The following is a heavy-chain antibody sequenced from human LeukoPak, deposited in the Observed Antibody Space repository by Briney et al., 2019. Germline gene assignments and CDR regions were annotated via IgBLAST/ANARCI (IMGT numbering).Heavy chain of an antibody. CDR1: GFTFSNYA. D-gene: IGHD3-22*01. Sequence: GGSLRLSCAASGFTFSNYAMTWVRQAPGKGLEWVANIKQDGSEKYYVDSVKGRFTISRDNAKNALYLQMNSLRAEDTAVYYCARDRYDSSGYLSPFDYWGQGTLVTVSS. J-gene: IGHJ4*02. V-gene: IGHV3-7*01. CDR3: ARDRYDSSGYLSPFDY. CDR2: IKQDGSEK.